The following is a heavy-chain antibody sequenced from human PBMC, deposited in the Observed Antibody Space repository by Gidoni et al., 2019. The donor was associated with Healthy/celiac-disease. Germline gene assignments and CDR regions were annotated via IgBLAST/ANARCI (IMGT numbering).Heavy chain of an antibody. CDR2: IYSGGST. CDR1: GFTVSSNY. V-gene: IGHV3-53*01. D-gene: IGHD2-15*01. CDR3: ARDAVVGEDYYGMDV. Sequence: EVQLVESGGGLIQPGGSLRLSCAASGFTVSSNYMSWVRQAPGKGLEWVSVIYSGGSTYYADSVKGRFTISRDNSKNTLYLQMNSLRAEDTAVYYCARDAVVGEDYYGMDVWGQGTTVTVSS. J-gene: IGHJ6*02.